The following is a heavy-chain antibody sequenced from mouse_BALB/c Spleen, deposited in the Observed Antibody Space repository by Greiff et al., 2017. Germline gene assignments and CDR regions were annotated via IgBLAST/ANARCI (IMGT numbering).Heavy chain of an antibody. D-gene: IGHD3-1*01. J-gene: IGHJ2*01. CDR1: GYSITSDYA. CDR3: ARRGLRSYFDY. V-gene: IGHV3-2*02. Sequence: ESGPGLVKPSQSLSLTCTVTGYSITSDYAWNWIRQFPGNKLEWMGYISYSGSTSYNPSLKSRISITRDTSKNQFFLQLNSVTTEDTATYYCARRGLRSYFDYWGQGTTLTVSS. CDR2: ISYSGST.